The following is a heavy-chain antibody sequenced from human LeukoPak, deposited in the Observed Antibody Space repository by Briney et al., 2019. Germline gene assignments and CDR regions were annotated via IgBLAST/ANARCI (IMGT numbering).Heavy chain of an antibody. V-gene: IGHV1-2*02. J-gene: IGHJ4*02. D-gene: IGHD3-3*01. CDR3: ARYDFWSGYPVDY. Sequence: GASVKVSCKASGYTLTGYYMHWVRQAPGQGLEWMGWINPNSGGTNYAQKFQGRVTMTRDTSISTAYMELSRLRSDDTAVYYCARYDFWSGYPVDYWGQGTLVTVSS. CDR2: INPNSGGT. CDR1: GYTLTGYY.